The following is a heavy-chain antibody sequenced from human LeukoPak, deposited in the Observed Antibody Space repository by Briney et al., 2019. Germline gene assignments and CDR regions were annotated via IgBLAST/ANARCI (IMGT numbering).Heavy chain of an antibody. D-gene: IGHD3-22*01. CDR3: ARMHDSSGLSPGY. CDR1: GYSFTSYW. Sequence: GASLQISSQGSGYSFTSYWIGWVRPMPGKGLEWMGIIYPGDSDTRYSPSFQGQVTISADKSISTAYLQWSSLKASDTAMYYCARMHDSSGLSPGYWGQGTLVTVSS. CDR2: IYPGDSDT. V-gene: IGHV5-51*01. J-gene: IGHJ4*02.